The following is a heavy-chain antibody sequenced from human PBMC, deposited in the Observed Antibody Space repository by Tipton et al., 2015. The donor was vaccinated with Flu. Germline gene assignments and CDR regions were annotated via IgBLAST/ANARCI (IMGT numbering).Heavy chain of an antibody. CDR2: IRHYVTNT. CDR1: GFTFSNYG. J-gene: IGHJ4*02. D-gene: IGHD1-1*01. CDR3: AKDNDPSNVPHY. Sequence: SLRHSCVASGFTFSNYGLHWVRQAPGKRLEWVALIRHYVTNTYYVDSVRGRFTISRDNSKNTVYLQMNNLRGEDTAVYYCAKDNDPSNVPHYWGQGTLVTVSS. V-gene: IGHV3-30*02.